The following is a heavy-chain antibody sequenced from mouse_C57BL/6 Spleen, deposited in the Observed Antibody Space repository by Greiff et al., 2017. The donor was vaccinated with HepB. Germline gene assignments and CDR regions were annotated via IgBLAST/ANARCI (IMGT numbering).Heavy chain of an antibody. D-gene: IGHD1-1*01. CDR1: GYTFTDYN. J-gene: IGHJ1*03. V-gene: IGHV1-18*01. CDR2: INPNNGGT. CDR3: ARIDYYGSSYRYFDV. Sequence: VVKPGASVKIPCKASGYTFTDYNMDWVKQSHGKSLEWIGDINPNNGGTIYNQKFKGKATLTVDKSSSTAYMELRSLTSEDTAVYYCARIDYYGSSYRYFDVWGTGTTVTVSS.